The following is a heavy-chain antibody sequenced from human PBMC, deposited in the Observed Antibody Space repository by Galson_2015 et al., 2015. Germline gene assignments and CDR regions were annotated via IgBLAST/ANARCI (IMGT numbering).Heavy chain of an antibody. D-gene: IGHD6-19*01. CDR2: INPSGGST. CDR1: GYTFTNHY. Sequence: SVKVSCKASGYTFTNHYIHWVRQAPGQGLEWMGIINPSGGSTNYAQKFQGRVTMTRDTSTSTVYMELNSLRAEDTALYYCARAIAYLAVAGFDSCGQGTLVSVSS. CDR3: ARAIAYLAVAGFDS. J-gene: IGHJ4*02. V-gene: IGHV1-46*01.